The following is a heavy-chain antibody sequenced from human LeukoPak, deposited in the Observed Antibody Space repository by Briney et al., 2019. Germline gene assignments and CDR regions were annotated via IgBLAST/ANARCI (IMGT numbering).Heavy chain of an antibody. CDR2: IYSGGST. CDR1: GFTFSSYA. J-gene: IGHJ4*02. D-gene: IGHD3-22*01. V-gene: IGHV3-66*01. Sequence: GGSLRLSCAASGFTFSSYAMSWVRQAPGKGLEWVSVIYSGGSTYYADSVKGRFTISRDNSKNTLYLQMNSLRAEDTAVYYCARDSDSSGYYGLFWGQGTLVTVSS. CDR3: ARDSDSSGYYGLF.